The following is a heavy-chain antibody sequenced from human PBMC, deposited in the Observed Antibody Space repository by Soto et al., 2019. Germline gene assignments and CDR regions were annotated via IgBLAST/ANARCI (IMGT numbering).Heavy chain of an antibody. Sequence: SETLSLTCTVSGGPISSSSYYWGWIRQPPGKGPEWIGSIYYSGSTYYNPSLKSRVTISVDTSKNQFSLKLSSVTAADTAVYYCARTIIRYYFVDWGQGTLVTVS. D-gene: IGHD3-9*01. CDR3: ARTIIRYYFVD. J-gene: IGHJ4*02. CDR2: IYYSGST. CDR1: GGPISSSSYY. V-gene: IGHV4-39*01.